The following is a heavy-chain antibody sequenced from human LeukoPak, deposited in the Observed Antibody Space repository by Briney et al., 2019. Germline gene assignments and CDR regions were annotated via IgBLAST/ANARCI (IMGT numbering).Heavy chain of an antibody. Sequence: PGGSLRLSCAASGFTFSSYSMLWVRQAPGKGLEWVSYISSSSSTIYYADSVKGRFTISRDNAKNSLYLQMNTLRGEDTAVYYCARDRHKYNYDSGGYPPYWGQGTLVTVSS. CDR3: ARDRHKYNYDSGGYPPY. CDR1: GFTFSSYS. V-gene: IGHV3-48*01. CDR2: ISSSSSTI. D-gene: IGHD3-22*01. J-gene: IGHJ4*02.